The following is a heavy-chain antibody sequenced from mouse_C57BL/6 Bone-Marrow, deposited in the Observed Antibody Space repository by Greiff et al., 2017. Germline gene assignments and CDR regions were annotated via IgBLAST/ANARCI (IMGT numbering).Heavy chain of an antibody. CDR3: ARGPHYYGLDY. J-gene: IGHJ2*01. CDR1: GISITTGNYR. CDR2: IYYSGTI. V-gene: IGHV3-5*01. Sequence: EVKLMESGPGLVKPSQTVFLTCTVTGISITTGNYRWSWIRQFPGNKLEWIGYIYYSGTITYNPSLTSRTTITRDTPKNQFFLEMNSLTAEDTATYYCARGPHYYGLDYWGQGTTLTVSS. D-gene: IGHD1-1*01.